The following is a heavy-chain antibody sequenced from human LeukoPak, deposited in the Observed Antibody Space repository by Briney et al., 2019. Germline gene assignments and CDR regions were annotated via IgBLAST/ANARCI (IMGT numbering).Heavy chain of an antibody. CDR3: ASIVGATGSAY. D-gene: IGHD1-26*01. J-gene: IGHJ4*02. Sequence: SETLSLTCTVSGGSISSSSYYWGWIRQPPGKGPQWIASINYSGSTYYNPSLKGPVTISLATSKNQFSLPTSSVTAADTAVYYWASIVGATGSAYWGQGTLVTVSS. V-gene: IGHV4-39*01. CDR1: GGSISSSSYY. CDR2: INYSGST.